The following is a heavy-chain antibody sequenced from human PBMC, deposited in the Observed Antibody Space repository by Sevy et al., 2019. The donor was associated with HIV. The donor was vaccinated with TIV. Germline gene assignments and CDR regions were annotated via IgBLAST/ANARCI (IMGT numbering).Heavy chain of an antibody. V-gene: IGHV3-23*01. Sequence: GWSLRLSCEASGFTFSKYSMSWVRQAPGKGLEWVSTFSFGCGRINYADSVKGRFTISRDDSKNTLYLQMNSLRAEDTSVYYCAREGCTEPHDYWGQGTLVTVSS. J-gene: IGHJ4*02. CDR3: AREGCTEPHDY. CDR1: GFTFSKYS. CDR2: FSFGCGRI.